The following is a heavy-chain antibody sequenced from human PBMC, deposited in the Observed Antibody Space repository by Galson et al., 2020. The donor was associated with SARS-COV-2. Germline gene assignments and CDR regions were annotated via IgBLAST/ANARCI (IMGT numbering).Heavy chain of an antibody. Sequence: SETLSLTCTVSGGSISSSSYYWGWIRQPPGKGLEWIGTIYYSGSTSYNPSLKSRVTISVDTSKNQFSLKLNSVTAADTAVYYCARLQGGNFYAGFDYWGQGILVTVSS. V-gene: IGHV4-39*01. CDR1: GGSISSSSYY. D-gene: IGHD1-26*01. CDR3: ARLQGGNFYAGFDY. CDR2: IYYSGST. J-gene: IGHJ4*02.